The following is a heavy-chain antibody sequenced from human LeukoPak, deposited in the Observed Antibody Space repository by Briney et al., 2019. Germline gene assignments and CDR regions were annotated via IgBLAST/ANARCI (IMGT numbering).Heavy chain of an antibody. Sequence: GGSLRLSCIASGFTFSSYAMNWVRQAPGKGLEWVSSICSSIGCTYYADSVRGRFAISRDDSKNTLYLQMNSLRAEDTAVYYCARISLAPSDNFDSWGQGTLVTVSS. CDR1: GFTFSSYA. D-gene: IGHD1-1*01. J-gene: IGHJ4*02. CDR2: ICSSIGCT. V-gene: IGHV3-23*01. CDR3: ARISLAPSDNFDS.